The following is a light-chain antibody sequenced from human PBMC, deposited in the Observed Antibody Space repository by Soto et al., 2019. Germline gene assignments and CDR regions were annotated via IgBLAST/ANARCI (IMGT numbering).Light chain of an antibody. J-gene: IGKJ1*01. Sequence: IQLTQSPSSLSESVGDRFSITCRASQSISNHLNWYQQKPGKAPKLLIFAASSLQSGVPSRFSGSRSGPDFTLTISSLQPEDFATYYCQQSSSSPPPFGQRTKVDIK. CDR1: QSISNH. V-gene: IGKV1-39*01. CDR3: QQSSSSPPP. CDR2: AAS.